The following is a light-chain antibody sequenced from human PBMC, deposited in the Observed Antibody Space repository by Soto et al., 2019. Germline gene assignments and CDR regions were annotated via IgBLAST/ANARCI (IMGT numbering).Light chain of an antibody. Sequence: AIQMTQSPSSLSASVGDRVTITCRASQDIRTELGWYQQRPGEAPKLLIYASSNLQSGVPSRFSGSGSGTDVTLTINSLQPEDFATYYCLQDFKYPRTFGQGTKVEI. V-gene: IGKV1-6*01. CDR1: QDIRTE. CDR3: LQDFKYPRT. J-gene: IGKJ1*01. CDR2: ASS.